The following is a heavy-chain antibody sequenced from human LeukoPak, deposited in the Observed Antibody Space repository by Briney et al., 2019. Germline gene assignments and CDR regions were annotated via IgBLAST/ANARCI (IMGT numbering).Heavy chain of an antibody. CDR1: GGSISGTNW. CDR2: ISLAGQT. D-gene: IGHD1-26*01. V-gene: IGHV4-4*02. J-gene: IGHJ4*02. Sequence: PSGTLSLTCGVSGGSISGTNWWSWVRQPPGQGLEWIGEISLAGQTNYNPSLNGRVTMSLDKSSNQLSLNLTSVTAADTATYYCSGESGAFCPFGYWGQGTLVIVSS. CDR3: SGESGAFCPFGY.